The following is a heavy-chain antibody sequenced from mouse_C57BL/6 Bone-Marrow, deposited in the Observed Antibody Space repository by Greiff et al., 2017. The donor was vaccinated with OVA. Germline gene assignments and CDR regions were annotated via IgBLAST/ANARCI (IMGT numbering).Heavy chain of an antibody. Sequence: QVQLKQSGPELVKPGASVKISCKASGYAFSSSWMNWVKQRPGKGLEWIGRIYPGDGDTNYNGKFKGKATLTADKSSSTAYMQLSSLTSEDSAVYFCARAIITTVVAPYWYFDVWGTGTTVTVSS. CDR2: IYPGDGDT. J-gene: IGHJ1*03. CDR1: GYAFSSSW. D-gene: IGHD1-1*01. V-gene: IGHV1-82*01. CDR3: ARAIITTVVAPYWYFDV.